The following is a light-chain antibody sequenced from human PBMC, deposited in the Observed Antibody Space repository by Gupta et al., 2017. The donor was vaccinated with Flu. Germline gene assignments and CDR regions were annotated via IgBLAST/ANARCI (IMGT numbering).Light chain of an antibody. J-gene: IGKJ3*01. CDR3: QQCDNLPFT. Sequence: IQMTQYPSSLSASVRDRVTITCQASQDISNCLKWYQQKPGKAPKLLIYDASNLEIGVPSRFSGGGAGTDFTIIISSLQPEDIATYYWQQCDNLPFTFGPGTKVKIK. CDR2: DAS. V-gene: IGKV1-33*01. CDR1: QDISNC.